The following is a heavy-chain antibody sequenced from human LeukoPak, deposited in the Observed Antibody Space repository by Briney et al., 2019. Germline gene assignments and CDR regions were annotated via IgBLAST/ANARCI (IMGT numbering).Heavy chain of an antibody. D-gene: IGHD6-19*01. V-gene: IGHV3-23*01. CDR3: AREGSGGWPFDY. Sequence: PGRSLRLSCAASGFTFSSYAMAWVRQAPGKGLEWVSGICGSGEKTYYADSMKGRFTISRDNSKNTLHLQMNSLRAEDTALYYCAREGSGGWPFDYWGRGTLVTVSS. J-gene: IGHJ4*02. CDR2: ICGSGEKT. CDR1: GFTFSSYA.